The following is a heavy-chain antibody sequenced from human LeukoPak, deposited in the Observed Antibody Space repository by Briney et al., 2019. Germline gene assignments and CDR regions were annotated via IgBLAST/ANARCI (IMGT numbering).Heavy chain of an antibody. V-gene: IGHV3-23*01. CDR1: GFTFSSYA. CDR3: AKDLEVVPAAIKYYYYMDV. CDR2: ISGSGGST. Sequence: SGGSLRLSCAASGFTFSSYAMSWVRQAPGKGLEWVSAISGSGGSTYYADSVKGRFTIPRDNSKNTLYLQMNSLRAEDTAVYYCAKDLEVVPAAIKYYYYMDVWGKGTTVTVSS. J-gene: IGHJ6*03. D-gene: IGHD2-2*02.